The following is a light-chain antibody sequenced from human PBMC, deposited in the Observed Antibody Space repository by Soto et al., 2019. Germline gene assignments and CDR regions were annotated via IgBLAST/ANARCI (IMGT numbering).Light chain of an antibody. CDR2: EVS. J-gene: IGLJ1*01. V-gene: IGLV2-14*01. Sequence: QSVLTQPASVSGSPGQSITISCTGSSSDVGYYNFVSWYQQHPGKAPKLLIYEVSNRPSGVSNRFSASKSGNTASLTISGLQAEDEADYHCSSYAGSSAFYVFGTGTKVTVL. CDR1: SSDVGYYNF. CDR3: SSYAGSSAFYV.